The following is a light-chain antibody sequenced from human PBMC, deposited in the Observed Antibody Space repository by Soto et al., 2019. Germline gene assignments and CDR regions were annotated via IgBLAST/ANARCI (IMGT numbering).Light chain of an antibody. CDR2: DAS. V-gene: IGKV1-5*01. CDR3: QHAKSFWT. CDR1: RRLTYW. J-gene: IGKJ1*01. Sequence: DILLTQSPAILSPSVGDRVTISFRSCRRLTYWLAWYQQKPGKAPRLLIYDASSLDSWVPSRLSGSGSGTVFTLTISRLQAEDFANYYWQHAKSFWTFGQGTKVDIK.